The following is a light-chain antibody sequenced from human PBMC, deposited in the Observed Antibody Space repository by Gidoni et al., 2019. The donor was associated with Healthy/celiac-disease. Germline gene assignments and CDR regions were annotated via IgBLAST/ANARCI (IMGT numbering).Light chain of an antibody. CDR2: DAS. CDR1: HDMSNY. CDR3: QQYDTRPPLT. Sequence: DSQMTQSPSSLSASVGDRVTITCHASHDMSNYLNWYQQKPGKAPKLLIYDASTWETGVPSRFSGSGSGTDFTFTISSLQSEDIATYYCQQYDTRPPLTFGGGTKVEIK. V-gene: IGKV1-33*01. J-gene: IGKJ4*01.